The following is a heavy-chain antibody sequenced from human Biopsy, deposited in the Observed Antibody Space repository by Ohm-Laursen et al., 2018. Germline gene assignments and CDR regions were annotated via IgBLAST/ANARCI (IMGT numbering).Heavy chain of an antibody. Sequence: FLRLSCAASGFTFSDYYMNWIRQAPGKGLEWVSFITNTGRTVYADSVKGRFTISRDNADNSLHLQMKSLRAEDTAVYYCARELGNGMDVWGQGTPVTVSS. CDR2: ITNTGRTV. CDR1: GFTFSDYY. CDR3: ARELGNGMDV. V-gene: IGHV3-11*01. J-gene: IGHJ6*02.